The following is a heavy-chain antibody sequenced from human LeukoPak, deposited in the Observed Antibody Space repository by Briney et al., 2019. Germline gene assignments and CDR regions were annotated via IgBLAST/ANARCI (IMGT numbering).Heavy chain of an antibody. J-gene: IGHJ4*02. V-gene: IGHV3-33*01. CDR3: ATESDGYTHFDY. D-gene: IGHD5-24*01. Sequence: AGSLRLSCAASGFTFSSYGMHWVRQAPGKGLKWVAVIWYDGSNKYYADSVKGRFTISRDNSKNTLYLQMNSLRAEDTAVYYCATESDGYTHFDYWGQETLVTVSS. CDR2: IWYDGSNK. CDR1: GFTFSSYG.